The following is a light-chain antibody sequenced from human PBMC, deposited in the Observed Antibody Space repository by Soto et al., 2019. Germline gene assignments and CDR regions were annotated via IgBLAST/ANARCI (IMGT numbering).Light chain of an antibody. CDR1: QSVNSK. CDR3: QQYNNWPPT. Sequence: EIVMTQSPATLSVSPGEGATLSCRASQSVNSKLAWYQLRSGQAPRLLIYGASTRAGGIPVRFSGSGSGTEFTLTISSLQSEDFAVYYCQQYNNWPPTFGGGTKVEIK. V-gene: IGKV3-15*01. J-gene: IGKJ4*01. CDR2: GAS.